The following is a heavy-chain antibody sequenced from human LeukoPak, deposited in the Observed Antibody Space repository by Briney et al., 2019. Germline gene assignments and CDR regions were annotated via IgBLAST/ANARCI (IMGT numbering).Heavy chain of an antibody. D-gene: IGHD3-22*01. CDR2: ISGSGGST. J-gene: IGHJ4*02. Sequence: GGSLRLSCAASGFTFNNYAMTWVRQAPGKGLEWVSVISGSGGSTYSADPVKGRFTISRDNSKNTLYLQMNGLRVEDTAVYYCAKDQGGSSGYSNYYFDSWGQGTLVTVSS. CDR1: GFTFNNYA. V-gene: IGHV3-23*01. CDR3: AKDQGGSSGYSNYYFDS.